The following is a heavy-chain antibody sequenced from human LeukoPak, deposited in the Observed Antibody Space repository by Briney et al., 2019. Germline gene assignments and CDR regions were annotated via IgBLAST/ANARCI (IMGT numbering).Heavy chain of an antibody. J-gene: IGHJ4*02. CDR3: ARALGGYSYADY. CDR1: GFTFSSYA. D-gene: IGHD5-18*01. Sequence: GGSLRLSCAASGFTFSSYAMHWVRQAPGKGLEWVAVISYDGSNKYYADSVKGRFTISRDNSKNTLYLQMNSLRAEDTAVCYCARALGGYSYADYWGQGTLVTVSS. V-gene: IGHV3-30*04. CDR2: ISYDGSNK.